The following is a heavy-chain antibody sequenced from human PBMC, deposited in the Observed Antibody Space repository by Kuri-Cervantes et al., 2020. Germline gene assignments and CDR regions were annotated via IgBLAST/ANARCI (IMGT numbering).Heavy chain of an antibody. V-gene: IGHV3-11*01. CDR1: GFTFSDYY. J-gene: IGHJ4*02. Sequence: GESLKISCAASGFTFSDYYMSWIRQAPGKGLEWVSYINPGGSGVYYADSVKGRFIISRDNAKNSLYLQLNSLRAEDTAVYYCAKAGYYYDSSGYYYYWGQGTLVTVSS. D-gene: IGHD3-22*01. CDR3: AKAGYYYDSSGYYYY. CDR2: INPGGSGV.